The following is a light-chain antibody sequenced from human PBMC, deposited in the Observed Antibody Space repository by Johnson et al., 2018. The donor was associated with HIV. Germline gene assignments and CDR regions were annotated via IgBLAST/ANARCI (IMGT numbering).Light chain of an antibody. Sequence: HSVLTQPPSVSAAPGQKVTISCSGSSSNIGNNYVSWYQQLPGTAPKLLIYENNKRPSGIPDRFSGSKSGTSATLGITGLQTGDEADYYCGTWNNSLSANYVFGTGTKVTVL. CDR3: GTWNNSLSANYV. J-gene: IGLJ1*01. V-gene: IGLV1-51*02. CDR1: SSNIGNNY. CDR2: ENN.